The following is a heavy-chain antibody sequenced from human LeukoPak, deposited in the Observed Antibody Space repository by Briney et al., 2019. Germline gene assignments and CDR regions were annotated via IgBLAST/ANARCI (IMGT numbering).Heavy chain of an antibody. CDR1: GYTFTTYY. CDR3: ASHPQGYSGYLY. D-gene: IGHD5-12*01. Sequence: GASVKLSCKTSGYTFTTYYMHWVRQAPGQGLEWMGIINPSGGSTSYAQRFQGRVTMTRDTSTSTVYMELSSLTSEDTAVYYCASHPQGYSGYLYWGQGTLVTVSP. CDR2: INPSGGST. J-gene: IGHJ4*02. V-gene: IGHV1-46*01.